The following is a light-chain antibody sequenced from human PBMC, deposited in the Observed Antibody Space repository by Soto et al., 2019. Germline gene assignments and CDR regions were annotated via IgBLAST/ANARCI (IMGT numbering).Light chain of an antibody. CDR3: QAWDSSSDHYV. Sequence: SYERTQPPSVSVAPGKTARITCGGNNIGSKSVHWYQQKPGQAPVLVIYYDSDRPSGIPERFSGSNSGNTATLTISRVEAGDEADYYCQAWDSSSDHYVFGTGTKVTVL. CDR1: NIGSKS. J-gene: IGLJ1*01. CDR2: YDS. V-gene: IGLV3-21*04.